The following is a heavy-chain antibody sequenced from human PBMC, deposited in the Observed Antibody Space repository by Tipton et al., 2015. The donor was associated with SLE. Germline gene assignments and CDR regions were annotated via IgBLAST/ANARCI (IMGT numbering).Heavy chain of an antibody. CDR1: GFTFSSYE. J-gene: IGHJ5*01. Sequence: GSLRLSCAASGFTFSSYEMNWVRQAPGKGLQWNASISGSGLMIYYADSVKGRFTISSDNAKNSLYLQMNSLRAKDTAVYYCARGSGTWFNSWGQGTLVTVSS. CDR3: ARGSGTWFNS. D-gene: IGHD6-19*01. V-gene: IGHV3-48*03. CDR2: ISGSGLMI.